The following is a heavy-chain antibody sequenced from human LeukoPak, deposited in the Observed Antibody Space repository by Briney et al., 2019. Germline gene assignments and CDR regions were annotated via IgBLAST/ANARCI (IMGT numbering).Heavy chain of an antibody. CDR3: ARGRGCYDFWSGYCHDAFDI. CDR2: INPNSDGT. D-gene: IGHD3-3*01. J-gene: IGHJ3*02. V-gene: IGHV1-2*04. Sequence: ASVKVSCKASGYTFAGYYIHCVRQAPGQGLEWMEWINPNSDGTNYAQKFQGWVTVTRDTSISTAYMELSRLRSDDTAVYYCARGRGCYDFWSGYCHDAFDIWGQGTMVTVSS. CDR1: GYTFAGYY.